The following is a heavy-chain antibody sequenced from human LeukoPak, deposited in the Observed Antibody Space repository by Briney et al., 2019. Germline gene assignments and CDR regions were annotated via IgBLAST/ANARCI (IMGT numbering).Heavy chain of an antibody. Sequence: GGSLRLSCAASGFTFSSYEMNWVRQAPGKGLEWVSYISSSGSTIYYADSVKGRFNISRDNAKNSLYLQMNSLRAEDTAVYYCASWCYGSGSCDGMDVWGQGTTVTVSS. J-gene: IGHJ6*02. D-gene: IGHD3-10*01. CDR1: GFTFSSYE. V-gene: IGHV3-48*03. CDR2: ISSSGSTI. CDR3: ASWCYGSGSCDGMDV.